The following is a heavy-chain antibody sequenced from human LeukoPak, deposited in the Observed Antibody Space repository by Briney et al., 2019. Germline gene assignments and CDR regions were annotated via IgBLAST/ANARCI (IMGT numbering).Heavy chain of an antibody. CDR2: INPNSGGT. CDR3: ARTGDGYNYFDY. CDR1: GYTFTGYY. Sequence: ASVKVSCKASGYTFTGYYMHWVRQAPGQGLEWMGWINPNSGGTNYAQKFQGRVTMTRDTSISTAYMELSRLRSDDTAAYYCARTGDGYNYFDYWGQGTLVTVSS. V-gene: IGHV1-2*02. J-gene: IGHJ4*02. D-gene: IGHD5-24*01.